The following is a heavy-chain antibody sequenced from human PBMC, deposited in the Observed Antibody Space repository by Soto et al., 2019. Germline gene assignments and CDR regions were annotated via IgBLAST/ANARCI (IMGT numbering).Heavy chain of an antibody. CDR2: MNPNSGNT. V-gene: IGHV1-8*01. CDR3: ARGQYYDFWSGYYVNNCFDP. CDR1: GYTCTSYD. J-gene: IGHJ5*02. Sequence: ASVKVSCKASGYTCTSYDINWVRQATGQGLEWMGWMNPNSGNTGYAQKFQGRVTMTRNTSISTAYMELSSLRSEDTAVYYCARGQYYDFWSGYYVNNCFDPWGQGTLVTGSS. D-gene: IGHD3-3*01.